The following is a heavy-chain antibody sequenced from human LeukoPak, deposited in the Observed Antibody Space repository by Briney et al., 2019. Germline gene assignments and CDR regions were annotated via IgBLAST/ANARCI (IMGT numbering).Heavy chain of an antibody. CDR1: GFTFSSYA. CDR2: ISYDGSNK. CDR3: AKDPWHELMYFDY. J-gene: IGHJ4*02. Sequence: PGGSLRLSCAASGFTFSSYAMHWVRQAPGKGLEWVAVISYDGSNKYYADSVKGRFTISRDNSKNTLYLQMNSLRAEDTAVYYCAKDPWHELMYFDYWGQGTLVTVSS. V-gene: IGHV3-30-3*01. D-gene: IGHD3-16*01.